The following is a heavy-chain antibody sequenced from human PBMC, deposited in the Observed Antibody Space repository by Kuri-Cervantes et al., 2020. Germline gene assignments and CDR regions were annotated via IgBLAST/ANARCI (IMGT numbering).Heavy chain of an antibody. J-gene: IGHJ4*02. CDR3: ASQWLENFDY. CDR1: GYTFTSYD. V-gene: IGHV1-2*02. D-gene: IGHD6-19*01. CDR2: MNPNSGGT. Sequence: ASVKVSCKASGYTFTSYDINWVRQATGQGLEWMGWMNPNSGGTNYAQKFQGRVTMTRDTSISTAYMELSRLRSDDTAVYYCASQWLENFDYWGQGTLVTVSS.